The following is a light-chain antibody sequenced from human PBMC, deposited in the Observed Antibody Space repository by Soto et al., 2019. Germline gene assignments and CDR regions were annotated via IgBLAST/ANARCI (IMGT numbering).Light chain of an antibody. CDR3: SAYAGSNTVV. CDR2: EVS. Sequence: QSVLTQPPSASGSPGQSVTISCTGTSSDVGGYNYVSWYQQHPGKAPKLMIYEVSQRPAGVPDRFSGSKSCNTASLTVSGFQAEDEADYYCSAYAGSNTVVFGGGTKLTVL. J-gene: IGLJ2*01. CDR1: SSDVGGYNY. V-gene: IGLV2-8*01.